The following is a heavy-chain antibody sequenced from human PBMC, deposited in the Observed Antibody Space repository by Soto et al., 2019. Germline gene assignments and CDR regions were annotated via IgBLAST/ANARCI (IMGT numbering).Heavy chain of an antibody. J-gene: IGHJ4*02. D-gene: IGHD4-17*01. CDR3: ARLRGDYGVMSVDY. Sequence: PSETLSLTCTVSGGSISSGGYYWSWIRQHPGKGLEWIGYIYYSGSTNYNPSLKSRVTISVDTSKNQFSLKLSSVTAADTAVYYCARLRGDYGVMSVDYWGQGTLVTVSS. V-gene: IGHV4-61*08. CDR2: IYYSGST. CDR1: GGSISSGGYY.